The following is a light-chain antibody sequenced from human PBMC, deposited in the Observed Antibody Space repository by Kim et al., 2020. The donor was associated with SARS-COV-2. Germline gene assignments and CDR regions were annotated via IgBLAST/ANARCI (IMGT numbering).Light chain of an antibody. CDR3: SLNYAGGRM. CDR1: PGPVTNNQW. CDR2: ATN. J-gene: IGLJ3*02. V-gene: IGLV7-46*01. Sequence: PGGTVTPPCGSNPGPVTNNQWPYWVQQKPGQVPRTLIYATNNKHSWTPARFSGSLFGGKAALTLSGAQPDDEADYYCSLNYAGGRMFGGGTQLTVL.